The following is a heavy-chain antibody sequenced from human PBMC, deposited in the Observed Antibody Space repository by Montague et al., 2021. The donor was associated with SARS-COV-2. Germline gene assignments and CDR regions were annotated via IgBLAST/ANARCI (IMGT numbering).Heavy chain of an antibody. J-gene: IGHJ6*02. CDR2: IYHRGHT. CDR3: ARDLLPPRTAIKTNFFGLDV. CDR1: GGFISSSF. D-gene: IGHD2-21*02. V-gene: IGHV4-59*01. Sequence: SETLSLTCTVHGGFISSSFWRWIRQHTGKGLAWIGYIYHRGHTNYNLSLKSRVTISIDTSMNQFSLSLSSMTAADTAVYFCARDLLPPRTAIKTNFFGLDVWGQGTTVIVSS.